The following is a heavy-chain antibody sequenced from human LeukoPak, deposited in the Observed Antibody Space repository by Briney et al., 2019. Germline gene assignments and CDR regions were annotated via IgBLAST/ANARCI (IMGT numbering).Heavy chain of an antibody. D-gene: IGHD4-11*01. CDR3: ARVKVTKTYYYYYYMDV. Sequence: GASVKVSCKASGYTFTSYGISWVRQAPGQGLEWMGWISAYNGNTNYAQKLQGRVTMTTDTSTSTAYMELSSLRSEDTAVYYCARVKVTKTYYYYYYMDVWGKGTTVTVSS. J-gene: IGHJ6*03. CDR2: ISAYNGNT. CDR1: GYTFTSYG. V-gene: IGHV1-18*01.